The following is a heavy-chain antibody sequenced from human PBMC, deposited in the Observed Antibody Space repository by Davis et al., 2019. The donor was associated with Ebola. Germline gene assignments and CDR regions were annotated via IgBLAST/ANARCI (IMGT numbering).Heavy chain of an antibody. Sequence: GESLKISCTDSGNSFASHWIGWVRQMPGKGLEWMGIIYTGDSDTRYSPSFRGQVTISADKSIKTAFLQWSSLRASDTAIYYCARQESLYGWSDYWGQGTLVTVSS. V-gene: IGHV5-51*01. J-gene: IGHJ4*02. D-gene: IGHD3-10*01. CDR3: ARQESLYGWSDY. CDR2: IYTGDSDT. CDR1: GNSFASHW.